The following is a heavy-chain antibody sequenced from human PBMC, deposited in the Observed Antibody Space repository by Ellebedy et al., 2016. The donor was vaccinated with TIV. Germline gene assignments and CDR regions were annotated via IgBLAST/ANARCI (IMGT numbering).Heavy chain of an antibody. CDR1: GYIFTSFW. D-gene: IGHD6-19*01. Sequence: GESLKISCQGSGYIFTSFWIGWVRHVSGEGLEWMGHVSPADSVTTYSPSFQDQVTISVDKSTSTAYLQWPSLKASNSAKYYCVRSGSTGWLDTFDMWGQGTEVTVSS. J-gene: IGHJ3*02. V-gene: IGHV5-51*01. CDR3: VRSGSTGWLDTFDM. CDR2: VSPADSVT.